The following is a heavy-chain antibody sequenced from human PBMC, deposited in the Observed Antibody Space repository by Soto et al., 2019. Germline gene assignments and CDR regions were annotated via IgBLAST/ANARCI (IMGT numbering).Heavy chain of an antibody. CDR1: GFTFSDHY. CDR3: VRYSESYSRASDI. J-gene: IGHJ3*02. Sequence: EVQLVESGGGLVQPGGSLRLSCAASGFTFSDHYMDWVRQAPGRGLEWVGRIRNKANSHSTEYAASVKGRFTISRDDSENSLYLQMNSLKTEDMAVYFCVRYSESYSRASDIWGQGTMVTVSS. D-gene: IGHD1-26*01. CDR2: IRNKANSHST. V-gene: IGHV3-72*01.